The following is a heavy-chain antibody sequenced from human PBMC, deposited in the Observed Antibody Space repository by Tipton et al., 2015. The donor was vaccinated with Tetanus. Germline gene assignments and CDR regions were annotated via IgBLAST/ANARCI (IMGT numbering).Heavy chain of an antibody. Sequence: SLRLSCAASGFTFDDYTMHWVRQAPGKGLEWVSLTSWDGGSTYYADSVKGRFTISRDNSKNTLYLQMNSLRAEDTAVYYCAKDNGRSGYDYDDYWGQGTLVTVSS. CDR2: TSWDGGST. J-gene: IGHJ4*02. CDR3: AKDNGRSGYDYDDY. D-gene: IGHD5-12*01. CDR1: GFTFDDYT. V-gene: IGHV3-43*01.